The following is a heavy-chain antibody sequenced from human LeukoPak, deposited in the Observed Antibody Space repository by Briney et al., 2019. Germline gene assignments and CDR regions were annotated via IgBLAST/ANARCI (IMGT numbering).Heavy chain of an antibody. CDR3: ASGSGEELLTED. D-gene: IGHD3-10*01. Sequence: SVKVSCKASGGTFSSYAISWVRQAPGQGLGWMGRIIPILGIANYAQKFQGRVTITADKSTSTAYMELSSLRSEDTAVYYCASGSGEELLTEDWGQGTLVTVSS. V-gene: IGHV1-69*04. CDR2: IIPILGIA. J-gene: IGHJ4*02. CDR1: GGTFSSYA.